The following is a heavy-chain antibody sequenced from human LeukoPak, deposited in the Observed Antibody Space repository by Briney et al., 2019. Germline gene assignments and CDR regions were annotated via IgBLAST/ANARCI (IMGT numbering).Heavy chain of an antibody. CDR3: AKWGDYDGLTGYDSDC. CDR1: GFTFSNYV. D-gene: IGHD3-9*01. J-gene: IGHJ4*02. CDR2: ITGSGGTT. Sequence: GGSLRLSCAASGFTFSNYVMSWVRQAPGKGLEWVSAITGSGGTTWYADSVKDHFTISRDNSKSTLYLQMNSLGAEDTAVYYCAKWGDYDGLTGYDSDCWGQGTLVTVSS. V-gene: IGHV3-23*01.